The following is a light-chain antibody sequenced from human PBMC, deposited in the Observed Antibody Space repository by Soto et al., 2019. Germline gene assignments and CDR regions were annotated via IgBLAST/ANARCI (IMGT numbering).Light chain of an antibody. CDR2: DVS. CDR1: SSDVGGYNY. J-gene: IGLJ2*01. Sequence: QPVLTQPASVSGSPGQSITISCTGTSSDVGGYNYVSWYQQHPGKAPKLMIYDVSNRPSGVSNRFSGSKSGNTASLTISGLQAEDEADYYGSSYTSSSTLPVVFGGGTKVTVL. CDR3: SSYTSSSTLPVV. V-gene: IGLV2-14*01.